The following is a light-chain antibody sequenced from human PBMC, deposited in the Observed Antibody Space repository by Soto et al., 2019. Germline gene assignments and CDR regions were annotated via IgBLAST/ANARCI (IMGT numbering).Light chain of an antibody. V-gene: IGLV1-51*01. Sequence: QSVLTQPPSVSAAPGQKVTISCSGSNSNIGNNYVSWYQQLPGTAPKLLIYDNNKRPSGIPDRFSGSKSGTSATLGITGLQIGGVFDYYWGTWASSLSDEGFVLGTRTKLTVL. CDR2: DNN. CDR3: GTWASSLSDEGFV. CDR1: NSNIGNNY. J-gene: IGLJ1*01.